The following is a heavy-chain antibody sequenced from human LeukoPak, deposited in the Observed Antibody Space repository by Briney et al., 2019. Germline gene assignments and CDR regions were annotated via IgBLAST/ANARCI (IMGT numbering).Heavy chain of an antibody. CDR3: VKDPSGNYFYFDY. V-gene: IGHV3-74*01. CDR1: GFTFSSYW. CDR2: INIDGRST. Sequence: AGGSLRLSCAASGFTFSSYWMHWVRQAPGKGLLWVSRINIDGRSTSYAASVTGRFTMSRDNSKVTLYLQMTSLRPEDTAIYYCVKDPSGNYFYFDYWGQGTLVTVSS. D-gene: IGHD1-26*01. J-gene: IGHJ4*02.